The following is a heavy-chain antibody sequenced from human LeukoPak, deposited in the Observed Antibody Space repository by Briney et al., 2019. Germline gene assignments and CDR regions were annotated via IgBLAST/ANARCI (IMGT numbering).Heavy chain of an antibody. D-gene: IGHD1-1*01. CDR2: MNPNSGNT. Sequence: ASVKVSCKASGYTFTSYDINWVRQATGQGLEWMGWMNPNSGNTGYAQKFQGRVTMTRNTSISTSYMELSSLRSEDTAVYYCARGPRSGWNDVWFDPWGQGTLVTVSS. CDR3: ARGPRSGWNDVWFDP. J-gene: IGHJ5*02. V-gene: IGHV1-8*01. CDR1: GYTFTSYD.